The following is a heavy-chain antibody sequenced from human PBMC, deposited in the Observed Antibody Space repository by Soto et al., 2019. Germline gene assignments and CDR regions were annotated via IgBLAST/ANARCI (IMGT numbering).Heavy chain of an antibody. CDR1: GGSITSANW. V-gene: IGHV4-4*02. CDR3: ARVLRGWFDP. Sequence: SETLSLTCAVSGGSITSANWWTWVRQPPGGGLEWIGEISHSGITNYKASLKSRVTMSVAKTKNDVSLKLTSVTAADTAVYYCARVLRGWFDPWGQGTPVTVSS. CDR2: ISHSGIT. J-gene: IGHJ5*02.